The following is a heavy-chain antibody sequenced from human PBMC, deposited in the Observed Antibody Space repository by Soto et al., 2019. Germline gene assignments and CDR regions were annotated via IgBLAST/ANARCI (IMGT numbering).Heavy chain of an antibody. CDR2: IYWNDDK. Sequence: QITLKESGPTLVQPTQPLTLTCTFSGFSLSTSGEGVGWIRQPPGQALEWLGFIYWNDDKRYSPSLKSRLTITQDASENQVVLRMTNMDPVDTATYYCVHCSGYEQFDYWGQGTLVTVSS. CDR3: VHCSGYEQFDY. CDR1: GFSLSTSGEG. D-gene: IGHD5-12*01. V-gene: IGHV2-5*01. J-gene: IGHJ4*02.